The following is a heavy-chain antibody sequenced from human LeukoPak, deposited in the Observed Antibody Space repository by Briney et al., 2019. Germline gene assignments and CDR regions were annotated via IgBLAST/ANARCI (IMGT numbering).Heavy chain of an antibody. CDR3: AKSPHPYSGSYLGY. V-gene: IGHV3-43*02. Sequence: GGSLRLSCAASGFTFDDYAMHWVRQAPGKGLEWVSLISEDGGSTYYVDSVKGRFTVSRDNSKNSLYLQMNSLRTEDTALYYCAKSPHPYSGSYLGYWGQGTLVTVSS. CDR2: ISEDGGST. D-gene: IGHD1-26*01. J-gene: IGHJ4*02. CDR1: GFTFDDYA.